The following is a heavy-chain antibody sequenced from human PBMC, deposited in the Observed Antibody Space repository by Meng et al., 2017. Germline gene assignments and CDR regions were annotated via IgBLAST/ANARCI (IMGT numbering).Heavy chain of an antibody. D-gene: IGHD3-10*01. CDR3: ARSMVRGVIIYTRTYYFDY. V-gene: IGHV4-61*01. CDR2: IYYSGST. Sequence: QAPLLGSGPGLVRPSETLSLTCTVSGGSVSSGSYYWSWIRQPPGKGLEWIGYIYYSGSTNYNPSLKSRVTISVDTSKNQFSLKLSSVTAADTAVYYCARSMVRGVIIYTRTYYFDYWGQGTLVTVSS. CDR1: GGSVSSGSYY. J-gene: IGHJ4*02.